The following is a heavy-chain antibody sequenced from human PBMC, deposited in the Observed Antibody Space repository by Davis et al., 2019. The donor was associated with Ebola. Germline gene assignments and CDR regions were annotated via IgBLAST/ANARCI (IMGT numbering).Heavy chain of an antibody. Sequence: GESLKISCEASGFSFSNYAMSWVRQSPGKGLEWVSGISGNGVSTYYADSVKGRFTISRDNSKNTLYLQMNDLRVEDTAVYHCVKKGRLVPGDSWFDAWGQGTLVTVSS. CDR3: VKKGRLVPGDSWFDA. J-gene: IGHJ5*02. D-gene: IGHD1-1*01. CDR1: GFSFSNYA. CDR2: ISGNGVST. V-gene: IGHV3-23*01.